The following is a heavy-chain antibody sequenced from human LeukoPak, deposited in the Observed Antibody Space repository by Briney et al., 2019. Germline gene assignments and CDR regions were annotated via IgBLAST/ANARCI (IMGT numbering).Heavy chain of an antibody. D-gene: IGHD2-15*01. CDR3: AREREGYCSGGSCSPYYYMDV. V-gene: IGHV4-59*01. CDR2: IYDSGST. CDR1: GGSISSYY. Sequence: SETLSLTCTVSGGSISSYYWSWIRQPPGKGLEWIGYIYDSGSTNYNPSLKSRVTISVDTSKNQFSLKLSSVTAADTAVYYCAREREGYCSGGSCSPYYYMDVWGKGTTVTVSS. J-gene: IGHJ6*03.